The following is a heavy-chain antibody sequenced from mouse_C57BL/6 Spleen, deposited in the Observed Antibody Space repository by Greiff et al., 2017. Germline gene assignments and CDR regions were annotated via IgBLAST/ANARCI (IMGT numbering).Heavy chain of an antibody. J-gene: IGHJ2*01. V-gene: IGHV1-50*01. CDR1: GYTFTSYW. CDR2: IDPSDSYT. CDR3: ARNWEGGDY. Sequence: QVQLKQPGAELVKPGASVKLSCKASGYTFTSYWMQWVKQRPGQGLEWIGEIDPSDSYTNYNQKFKGKATLTVDTSSSTAYMQLSSLTSEDSAVYYCARNWEGGDYWGQGTTLTVSS. D-gene: IGHD4-1*01.